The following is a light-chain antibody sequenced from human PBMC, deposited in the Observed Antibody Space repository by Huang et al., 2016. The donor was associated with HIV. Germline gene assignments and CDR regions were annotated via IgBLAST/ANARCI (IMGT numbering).Light chain of an antibody. V-gene: IGKV4-1*01. J-gene: IGKJ3*01. CDR1: QNVLYNTNNKNY. CDR2: WAS. Sequence: DIVMTQSPDSLAVSLGERATINCKSSQNVLYNTNNKNYLAWNQQKPGQPPKLLIYWASTRESGVPDRFSGSGSVTDFTLTISSLQAEDVAVYYCQQYYSSPRTFGPGTKVDIK. CDR3: QQYYSSPRT.